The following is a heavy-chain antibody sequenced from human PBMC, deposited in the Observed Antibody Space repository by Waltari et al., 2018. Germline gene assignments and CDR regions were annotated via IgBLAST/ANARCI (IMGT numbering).Heavy chain of an antibody. J-gene: IGHJ4*02. CDR3: ATDRSRSSGWRD. Sequence: QVQLVQSGAEVKKPGASVKVSCKVSGYTLTELSMHWVRQAPGKGLEWMGGFDPEDGETIYAQKSQGRVTRTEDTSTDTAYMELSSLRSEDTAVYYCATDRSRSSGWRDWGQGTLVTVSS. CDR2: FDPEDGET. CDR1: GYTLTELS. V-gene: IGHV1-24*01. D-gene: IGHD6-19*01.